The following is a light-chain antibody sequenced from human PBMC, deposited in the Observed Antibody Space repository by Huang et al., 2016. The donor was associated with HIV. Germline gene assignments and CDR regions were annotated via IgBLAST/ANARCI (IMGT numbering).Light chain of an antibody. CDR2: SAS. Sequence: DIQMTQSPSSLSASVGDRVTITCRASENIRRYLNWYQQKPGKPPKLLIHSASTLQSGVPSRCSGSGSATDFTLTITSLQPEDFATYYCQGSLSIPHTFGQGTNLEIK. CDR3: QGSLSIPHT. CDR1: ENIRRY. V-gene: IGKV1-39*01. J-gene: IGKJ2*01.